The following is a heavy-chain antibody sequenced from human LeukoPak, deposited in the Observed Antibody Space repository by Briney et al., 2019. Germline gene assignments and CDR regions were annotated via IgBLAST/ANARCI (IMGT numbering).Heavy chain of an antibody. CDR3: ARKAVGATRYYYYMDV. J-gene: IGHJ6*03. Sequence: GASVKVSCKASGYTFTSYDINWVRQATGQGLEWMGWISAYNGNTNYAQKLQGRVTMTTDTSTSTAYMELRSLRSDDTAVYYCARKAVGATRYYYYMDVWGKGTTVTVSS. V-gene: IGHV1-18*01. CDR1: GYTFTSYD. CDR2: ISAYNGNT. D-gene: IGHD1-26*01.